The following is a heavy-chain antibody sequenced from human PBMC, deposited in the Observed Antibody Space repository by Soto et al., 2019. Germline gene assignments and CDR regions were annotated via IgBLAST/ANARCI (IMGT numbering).Heavy chain of an antibody. V-gene: IGHV4-61*01. CDR3: ARGVGFGYYYYHMDL. D-gene: IGHD3-10*01. J-gene: IGHJ6*02. Sequence: WETLALTCTVSADSVTSVSDYWSWNRQAPGKGLEWIGYIYYSGSADYNPSLGSRVTISIDTSKNQFSLKLTSVTAADTAVYYCARGVGFGYYYYHMDLWGQGTTVTVSS. CDR1: ADSVTSVSDY. CDR2: IYYSGSA.